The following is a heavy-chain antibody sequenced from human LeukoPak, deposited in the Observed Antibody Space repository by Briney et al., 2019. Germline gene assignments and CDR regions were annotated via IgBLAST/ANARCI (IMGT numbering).Heavy chain of an antibody. J-gene: IGHJ5*02. V-gene: IGHV1-18*01. D-gene: IGHD5-12*01. CDR1: GYTLTSYG. CDR2: ISAYNGNT. CDR3: ARNAGATLGWFDP. Sequence: GASVKVSCKASGYTLTSYGISWVRQPPAQGLEWVGLISAYNGNTNYAQKVQGRVTMTTDTSTGTAYMERRRLRADATSVYYCARNAGATLGWFDPWGQGTLVTVSS.